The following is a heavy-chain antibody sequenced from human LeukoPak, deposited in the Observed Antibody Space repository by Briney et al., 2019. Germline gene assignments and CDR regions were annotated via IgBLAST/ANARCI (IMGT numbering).Heavy chain of an antibody. V-gene: IGHV4-34*01. Sequence: SETLSLTCAVYGGSFSGYYWSWIRQPPGKGLEWIGEINHSGSTNYNPSLKSRVTISVDTSKNQFSLKLSSVTVADTAVYYCARVVEMATWYNWFDPWGQGTLVTVSS. CDR2: INHSGST. CDR1: GGSFSGYY. J-gene: IGHJ5*02. D-gene: IGHD5-24*01. CDR3: ARVVEMATWYNWFDP.